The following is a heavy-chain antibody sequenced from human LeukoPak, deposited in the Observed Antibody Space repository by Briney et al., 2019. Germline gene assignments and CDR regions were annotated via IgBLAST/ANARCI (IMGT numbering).Heavy chain of an antibody. J-gene: IGHJ6*03. CDR3: XXXXXXAVAGTYYYYYYMDV. D-gene: IGHD6-19*01. Sequence: PGGSLRLSCAASGFTFDDYGMSWVRQAPGKGLEWVSGINWNGGSTGYADSVRGRFTISRDNAKNSLYLQMNSLRAEDTALYHXXXXXXXAVAGTYYYYYYMDVWGKGTTVTISS. CDR1: GFTFDDYG. CDR2: INWNGGST. V-gene: IGHV3-20*01.